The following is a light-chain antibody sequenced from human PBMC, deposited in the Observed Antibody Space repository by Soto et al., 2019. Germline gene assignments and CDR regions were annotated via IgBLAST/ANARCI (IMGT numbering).Light chain of an antibody. CDR1: QGISSA. CDR2: DAS. CDR3: QQFNSYPLT. Sequence: AIPLTQSPSSLSASVGDRVTITCRASQGISSALAWYQQKPGKPPNLLIYDASTLEIGVPSRFSGSGSATDFTLTISSLQPEDFATYYCQQFNSYPLTFGPGTKVDIK. V-gene: IGKV1-13*02. J-gene: IGKJ3*01.